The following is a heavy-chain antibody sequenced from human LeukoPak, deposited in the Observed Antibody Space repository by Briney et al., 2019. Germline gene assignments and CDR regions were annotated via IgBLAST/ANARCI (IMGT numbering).Heavy chain of an antibody. D-gene: IGHD2-15*01. Sequence: PSETLSLTCAVYGGSFSGYYWSWIRQPPGKGLEWIGEINHSGSTNYNPSLKSRVTISVDTSKNQFSLKLSSVTAADTAVYYCARGLKWSPFYYYYYGMDVWGQGTTVTVSS. CDR1: GGSFSGYY. CDR2: INHSGST. J-gene: IGHJ6*02. CDR3: ARGLKWSPFYYYYYGMDV. V-gene: IGHV4-34*01.